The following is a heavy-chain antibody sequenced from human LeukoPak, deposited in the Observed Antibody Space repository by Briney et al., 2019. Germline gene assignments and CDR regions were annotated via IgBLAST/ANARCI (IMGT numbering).Heavy chain of an antibody. CDR1: GGSISSYY. CDR2: IYYSGST. Sequence: SETLSLTCTVSGGSISSYYWSWIRQPPGKGLEWIGYIYYSGSTNYNPSLKSRDTISVDTSKNQFSLKLSSVTAADTAVYYCARLWYGTFDYWGQGTLVTVSS. D-gene: IGHD4-17*01. CDR3: ARLWYGTFDY. J-gene: IGHJ4*02. V-gene: IGHV4-59*08.